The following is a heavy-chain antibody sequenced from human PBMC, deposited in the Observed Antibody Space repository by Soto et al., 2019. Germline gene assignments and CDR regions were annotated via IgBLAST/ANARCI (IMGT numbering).Heavy chain of an antibody. J-gene: IGHJ5*02. CDR1: GGTFSSYA. CDR2: IIPIFGTA. D-gene: IGHD3-22*01. Sequence: SVKVSCKASGGTFSSYAISWVRQAPGQGLEWMGGIIPIFGTANYAQKFQGRVTITADESTSTAYMELSSLRSEDTAVYYCAIGSGYYYDSSGYYELPTEFDPWGQGTLVTVSS. CDR3: AIGSGYYYDSSGYYELPTEFDP. V-gene: IGHV1-69*13.